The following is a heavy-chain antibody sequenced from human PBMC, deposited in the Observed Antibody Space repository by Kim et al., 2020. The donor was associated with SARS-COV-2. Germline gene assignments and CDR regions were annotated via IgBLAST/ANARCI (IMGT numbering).Heavy chain of an antibody. V-gene: IGHV3-23*05. J-gene: IGHJ4*02. Sequence: YYAGSVKGRFTISRDNSKRTLYLQMGALRADDTAIYYGARAVSGPFDTWGLGTLVTVSS. CDR3: ARAVSGPFDT. D-gene: IGHD6-19*01.